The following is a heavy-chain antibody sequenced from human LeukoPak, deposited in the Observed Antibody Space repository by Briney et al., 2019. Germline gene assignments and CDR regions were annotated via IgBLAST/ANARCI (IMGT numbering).Heavy chain of an antibody. CDR2: IIPILGIA. CDR3: ARVSFRGANDSS. CDR1: GYTFTSYA. Sequence: GASVKVSCKASGYTFTSYAMNWVRQAPGQGLEWMGRIIPILGIANYAQKFQGRVTITADKSTSTAYMELSSLRSEDTAVYYCARVSFRGANDSSWGQGTLVTVSS. D-gene: IGHD3-10*01. V-gene: IGHV1-69*04. J-gene: IGHJ4*02.